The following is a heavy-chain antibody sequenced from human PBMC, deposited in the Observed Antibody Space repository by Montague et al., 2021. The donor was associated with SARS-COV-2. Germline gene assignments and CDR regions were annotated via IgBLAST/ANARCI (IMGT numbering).Heavy chain of an antibody. CDR1: GFYFRDYG. CDR3: ARDLARGVSDYYTMDV. Sequence: SRRLSWSASGFYFRDYGVHWVRQAPGKGLEWVAIISSDGAKKHYAESLKGRFTMSRDNSIYTVYLQMNSLRVDDTAVYYCARDLARGVSDYYTMDVWGQGTTVIVSS. J-gene: IGHJ6*02. D-gene: IGHD3-10*01. CDR2: ISSDGAKK. V-gene: IGHV3-33*01.